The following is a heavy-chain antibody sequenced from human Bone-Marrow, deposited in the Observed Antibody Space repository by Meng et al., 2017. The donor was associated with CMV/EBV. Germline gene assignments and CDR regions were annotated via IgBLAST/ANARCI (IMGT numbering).Heavy chain of an antibody. D-gene: IGHD3-3*01. CDR3: ARVRRENYDFWSGYYTDSFHYFDY. J-gene: IGHJ4*02. CDR1: GFTFSSYS. CDR2: ISSSSSYI. V-gene: IGHV3-21*01. Sequence: GGSLRLSCAASGFTFSSYSMNWVRQAPGKGLEWVSSISSSSSYIYYADSVKGRFTISRDNVKNSLYLQMNSLRAEDTAVYYCARVRRENYDFWSGYYTDSFHYFDYWGQGTLVTVSS.